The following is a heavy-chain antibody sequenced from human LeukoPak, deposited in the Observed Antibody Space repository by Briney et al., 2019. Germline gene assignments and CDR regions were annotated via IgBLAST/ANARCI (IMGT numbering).Heavy chain of an antibody. CDR1: GGSISSYC. D-gene: IGHD3-22*01. CDR2: IYTSGST. J-gene: IGHJ6*03. Sequence: PSETLSLTCTVSGGSISSYCWSWIRQPAGKGLEWIGRIYTSGSTNYNPSLKSRVTMSVDTSKNQFSLKLSSVTAADTAVYYCARDRYYDSSGYFKSYYYYYYMDVWGKGTTVTVSS. CDR3: ARDRYYDSSGYFKSYYYYYYMDV. V-gene: IGHV4-4*07.